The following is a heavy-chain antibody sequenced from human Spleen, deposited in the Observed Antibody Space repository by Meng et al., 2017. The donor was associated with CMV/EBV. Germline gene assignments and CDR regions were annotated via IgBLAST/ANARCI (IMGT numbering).Heavy chain of an antibody. V-gene: IGHV3-20*04. CDR2: ISWNGGSN. CDR1: GFTFGDYG. CDR3: ARDEQQLYDY. D-gene: IGHD6-13*01. Sequence: GGSLRLSCAASGFTFGDYGMSWVRQAPGKGLEWVSGISWNGGSNGYADSVKGRFTISRDNAKNSLYLQMNSLRAEDTAVYYCARDEQQLYDYWGQGPLVTVSS. J-gene: IGHJ4*02.